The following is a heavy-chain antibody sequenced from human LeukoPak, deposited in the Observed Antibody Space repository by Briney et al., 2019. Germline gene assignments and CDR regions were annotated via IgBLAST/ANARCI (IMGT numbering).Heavy chain of an antibody. Sequence: GXXLRLSCAASGFTFSTYNMKWVRQAPGKGLEWVSSISSSSNEIYYADSVKGRFTISRDNAKNSLYLQMNSLRAEDTDVYYCARDVGASAPDAFDIWGQGTMVTVSS. CDR1: GFTFSTYN. V-gene: IGHV3-21*01. CDR2: ISSSSNEI. CDR3: ARDVGASAPDAFDI. D-gene: IGHD1-26*01. J-gene: IGHJ3*02.